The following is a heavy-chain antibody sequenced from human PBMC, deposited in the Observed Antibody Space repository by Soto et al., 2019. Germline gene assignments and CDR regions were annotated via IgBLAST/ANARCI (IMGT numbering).Heavy chain of an antibody. J-gene: IGHJ4*02. Sequence: QVQLQESGPGLVKPSETLSLTCSVSGGSLSKYYWSWIRQPAGKGLEWIGRISTSGHVVSKVSLRSRRTMSVDMYNNHFSLKLTSVTAADTAVYYCARDDNDFWSLYPLAFDYWGQGALVTVSS. CDR3: ARDDNDFWSLYPLAFDY. CDR2: ISTSGHV. D-gene: IGHD3-3*01. V-gene: IGHV4-4*07. CDR1: GGSLSKYY.